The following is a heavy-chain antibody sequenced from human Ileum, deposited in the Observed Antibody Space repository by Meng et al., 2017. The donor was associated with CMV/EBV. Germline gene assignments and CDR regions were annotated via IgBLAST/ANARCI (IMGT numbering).Heavy chain of an antibody. J-gene: IGHJ4*02. D-gene: IGHD3-10*01. Sequence: GGASGCTFNRYAMHWVRQAPGKGLEWVAVIWYDGSNKHYADPVKGRFAISRDNSKNTVFLQMNSLRAEDTAVYYCAKEDGSGTYVDYWGQGTLVTVSS. CDR3: AKEDGSGTYVDY. V-gene: IGHV3-33*06. CDR1: GCTFNRYA. CDR2: IWYDGSNK.